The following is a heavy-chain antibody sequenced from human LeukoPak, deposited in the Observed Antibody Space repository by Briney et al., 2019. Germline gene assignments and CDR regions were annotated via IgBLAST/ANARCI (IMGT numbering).Heavy chain of an antibody. Sequence: GGSLRLSCAASGFTFSSYGMHWVRQAPGKGLEWVAVISYDGSNKYYADSVKGRFTISRDNSKNTLYLQMNSLRAEDTAVYYCAKDRAYYDSPKGYFQHWGQGTLVTVSS. D-gene: IGHD3-22*01. J-gene: IGHJ1*01. V-gene: IGHV3-30*18. CDR3: AKDRAYYDSPKGYFQH. CDR2: ISYDGSNK. CDR1: GFTFSSYG.